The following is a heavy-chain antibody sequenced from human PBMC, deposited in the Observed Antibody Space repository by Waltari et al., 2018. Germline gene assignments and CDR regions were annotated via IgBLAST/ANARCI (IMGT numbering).Heavy chain of an antibody. J-gene: IGHJ3*02. CDR1: GGSFSGYY. Sequence: QVQLQQWGAGLLKPSETLSLTCAVYGGSFSGYYWSWIRQPPGKGLEWIGEINHSGITNYNPSLKSRVTISVDTSKNQFSLKLSSVTAADTAVYYCARCRRVYYDFWSGYYDAFDIWGQGTMVTVSS. CDR2: INHSGIT. D-gene: IGHD3-3*01. CDR3: ARCRRVYYDFWSGYYDAFDI. V-gene: IGHV4-34*01.